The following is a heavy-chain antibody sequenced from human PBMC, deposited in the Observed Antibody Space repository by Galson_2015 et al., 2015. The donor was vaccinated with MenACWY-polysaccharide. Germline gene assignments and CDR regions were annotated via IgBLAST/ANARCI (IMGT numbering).Heavy chain of an antibody. CDR1: GFTFSSYR. CDR3: ARDPGYCSGGSCRGAFDI. Sequence: SLRLSCAASGFTFSSYRMNWVRQAPGKGLEWVSYISSSSSTIYYADSVKGRFTISRDNAKNSLYLQMNSLRAEDTAVYYCARDPGYCSGGSCRGAFDIWGQGTMVTVSS. CDR2: ISSSSSTI. J-gene: IGHJ3*02. V-gene: IGHV3-48*01. D-gene: IGHD2-15*01.